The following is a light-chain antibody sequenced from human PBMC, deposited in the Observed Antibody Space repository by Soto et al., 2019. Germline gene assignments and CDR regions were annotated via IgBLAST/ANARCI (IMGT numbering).Light chain of an antibody. J-gene: IGKJ1*01. CDR3: QQYYSTPRT. V-gene: IGKV4-1*01. CDR1: QSVLYSSNNKNY. CDR2: WAS. Sequence: DIVMTQSPDYLAVSLGARATINCKSSQSVLYSSNNKNYLAWYQQKPGQPPKLLIYWASTRESGVPDRFSGSGSGTDFTLTISSLQAEDVAVYYCQQYYSTPRTFGQGTKLEIK.